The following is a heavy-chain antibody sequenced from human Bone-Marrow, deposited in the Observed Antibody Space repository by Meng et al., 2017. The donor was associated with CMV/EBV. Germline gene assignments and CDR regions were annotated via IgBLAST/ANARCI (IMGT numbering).Heavy chain of an antibody. CDR1: GFTFSNSD. J-gene: IGHJ5*02. CDR3: AKLQYYDFWSGYYSGWFDP. CDR2: VSWNGSRT. D-gene: IGHD3-3*01. Sequence: GESLKISCAASGFTFSNSDMNWVRQAPGKGLEWVSGVSWNGSRTHYADSVKGRFIISRDNSKNTLYLQMNSLRAEDTAVYYCAKLQYYDFWSGYYSGWFDPWGQGTLVTVSS. V-gene: IGHV3-19*01.